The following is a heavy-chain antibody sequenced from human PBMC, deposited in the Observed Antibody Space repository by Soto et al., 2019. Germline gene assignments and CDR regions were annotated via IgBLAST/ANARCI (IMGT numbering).Heavy chain of an antibody. CDR3: ARDFYDSSGYYPVDI. CDR2: IWYDGSNK. J-gene: IGHJ3*02. D-gene: IGHD3-22*01. Sequence: PGGSLRLSCAASGFTFSSYGMHWVRQAPGKGLEWVAVIWYDGSNKYYADSVKGRFAISRDNSKNTLYLQMNSLRAEDTAVYYCARDFYDSSGYYPVDIWGQGTMVTV. V-gene: IGHV3-33*01. CDR1: GFTFSSYG.